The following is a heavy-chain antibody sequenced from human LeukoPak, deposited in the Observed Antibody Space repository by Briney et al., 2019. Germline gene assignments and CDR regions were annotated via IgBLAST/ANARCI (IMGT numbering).Heavy chain of an antibody. V-gene: IGHV1-18*01. CDR2: ISAYNGNT. D-gene: IGHD4-17*01. CDR1: GYTFTSYG. J-gene: IGHJ6*03. Sequence: ASVKVSCKASGYTFTSYGISWVRQAPGQGLEWMGWISAYNGNTNYAQKLQGRVTMTTDTSTSTAYMELRSLRSDDTAVYYCARDGKGDYGDYYYYYMDVWGKGTTVTISS. CDR3: ARDGKGDYGDYYYYYMDV.